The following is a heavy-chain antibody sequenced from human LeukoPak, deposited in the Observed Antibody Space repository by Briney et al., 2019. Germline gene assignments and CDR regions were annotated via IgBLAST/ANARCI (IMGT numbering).Heavy chain of an antibody. D-gene: IGHD5-18*01. J-gene: IGHJ4*02. CDR1: GFTFSSCG. CDR2: ISGSGGNT. CDR3: ARDGDTAMSPFDY. V-gene: IGHV3-23*01. Sequence: GGSLRLSCAASGFTFSSCGMTWVRQAPGKGLEWVSSISGSGGNTYYSDSVKGRFTISRDNSKNTLYLQMNSLRAEDTAVYYCARDGDTAMSPFDYWGQGTLVTVSS.